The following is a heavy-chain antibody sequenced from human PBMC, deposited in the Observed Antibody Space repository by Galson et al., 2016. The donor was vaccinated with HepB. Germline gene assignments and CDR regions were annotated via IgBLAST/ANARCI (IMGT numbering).Heavy chain of an antibody. D-gene: IGHD5-24*01. V-gene: IGHV3-30*18. CDR2: ISSDGSNK. J-gene: IGHJ4*02. CDR3: AKQGVGRRDGYHFYYFDQ. CDR1: GFIFSRYG. Sequence: SLRLSCAASGFIFSRYGMDWVRQAPGKGLEWVAVISSDGSNKYYADSVKGRFTVSRDNAKNMLYLQMNSLRVDETAVYYCAKQGVGRRDGYHFYYFDQWGQGTLVTVSS.